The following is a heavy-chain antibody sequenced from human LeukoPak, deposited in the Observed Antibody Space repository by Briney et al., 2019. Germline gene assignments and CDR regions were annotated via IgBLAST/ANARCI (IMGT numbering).Heavy chain of an antibody. Sequence: GGSLRLSCAASGFTFSSYGMHWVRQAPGKGLEWVAVISYDGSNKYYADSVKGRFTISRDNSKNTLYLQMNSLRAEDTAVYYCAKDDSSSWYWYFQHWGQGTLVTVFS. CDR1: GFTFSSYG. V-gene: IGHV3-30*18. D-gene: IGHD6-13*01. J-gene: IGHJ1*01. CDR2: ISYDGSNK. CDR3: AKDDSSSWYWYFQH.